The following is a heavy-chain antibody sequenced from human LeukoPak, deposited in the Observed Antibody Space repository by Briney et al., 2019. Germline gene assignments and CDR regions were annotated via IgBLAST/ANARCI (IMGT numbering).Heavy chain of an antibody. Sequence: SVKVSCKASGGTFSSYAISWVRQAPGQGLEWMGGIIPIFGTANYAQKFQGRVTITTDESTSTAYMELSSLRSEDTAVYYCATQEPVTGTPGVFDYWGQGTLVTVSS. CDR1: GGTFSSYA. D-gene: IGHD6-19*01. V-gene: IGHV1-69*05. CDR3: ATQEPVTGTPGVFDY. CDR2: IIPIFGTA. J-gene: IGHJ4*02.